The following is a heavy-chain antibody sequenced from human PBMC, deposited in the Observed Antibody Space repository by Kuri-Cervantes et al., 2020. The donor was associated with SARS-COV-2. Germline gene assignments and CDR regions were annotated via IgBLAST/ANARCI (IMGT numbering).Heavy chain of an antibody. CDR1: GFTFSGHW. V-gene: IGHV3-74*01. CDR2: INPDGSYT. D-gene: IGHD2-2*02. J-gene: IGHJ6*02. CDR3: ARDGGDCSSTSCYTYYYYGMDV. Sequence: GESLKISCAASGFTFSGHWIHWVRQAPGKGLVWVSRINPDGSYTNNADSVKGRFTLSRDNAKNMLFLQMNSLRAENTAVYYWARDGGDCSSTSCYTYYYYGMDVWGQGTTVTVSS.